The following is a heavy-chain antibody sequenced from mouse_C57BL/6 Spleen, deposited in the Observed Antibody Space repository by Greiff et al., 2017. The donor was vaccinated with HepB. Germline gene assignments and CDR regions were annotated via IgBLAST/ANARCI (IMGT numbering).Heavy chain of an antibody. J-gene: IGHJ2*01. CDR1: GYTFTDYY. CDR2: IYPGSGST. Sequence: QVQLQQSGPELVKPGASVKISCKASGYTFTDYYINWVNQRPGQGLEWIGWIYPGSGSTKYNEKFKGKATLNVDTSSSTAYIQLSSLTSEDSAVYFCARHDSRYYFDYWGQGATLTVSS. V-gene: IGHV1-84*01. CDR3: ARHDSRYYFDY. D-gene: IGHD3-2*01.